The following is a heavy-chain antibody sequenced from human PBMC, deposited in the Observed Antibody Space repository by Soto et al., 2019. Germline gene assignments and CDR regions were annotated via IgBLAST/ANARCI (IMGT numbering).Heavy chain of an antibody. CDR2: ISANDVGT. CDR3: AKAKNDYNWDNRPPFDY. D-gene: IGHD1-20*01. Sequence: GGSLRLSCEASGFTLRNYAVTWVRQAPGKGLEWVSLISANDVGTYYAESVKTRFTISTDQSRNTVYLQMDSLRADDTAIYYCAKAKNDYNWDNRPPFDYWGQGTLVTVSS. J-gene: IGHJ4*02. V-gene: IGHV3-23*01. CDR1: GFTLRNYA.